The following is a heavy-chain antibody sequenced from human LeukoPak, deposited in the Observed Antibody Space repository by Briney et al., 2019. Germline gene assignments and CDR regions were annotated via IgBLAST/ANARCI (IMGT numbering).Heavy chain of an antibody. J-gene: IGHJ4*02. CDR1: GFTLSSHG. D-gene: IGHD3-22*01. CDR3: AKGHAMIVVGTFDY. CDR2: ISCRGDYT. V-gene: IGHV3-23*01. Sequence: GGSLRLSCAASGFTLSSHGMSCVRQAPGEGLEWVSTISCRGDYTYYADSVKGRFTISRDNSKNTLYLQMNSLRAEDTAIYYCAKGHAMIVVGTFDYWGQGTLVTVSS.